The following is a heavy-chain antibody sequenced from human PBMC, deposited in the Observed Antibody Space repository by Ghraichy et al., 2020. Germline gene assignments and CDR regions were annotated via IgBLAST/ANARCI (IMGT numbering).Heavy chain of an antibody. Sequence: SQNLSLTCAVYGGSFSGYYWSWIRQPPGKGLEWIGEINHSGSTNYNPSLKSRVTISVDTSKNQFSLKLSSVTAADTAVYYCARAVVPAAIPEVSYYGMDVWGQGTTVTVSS. CDR3: ARAVVPAAIPEVSYYGMDV. J-gene: IGHJ6*02. D-gene: IGHD2-2*02. CDR2: INHSGST. CDR1: GGSFSGYY. V-gene: IGHV4-34*01.